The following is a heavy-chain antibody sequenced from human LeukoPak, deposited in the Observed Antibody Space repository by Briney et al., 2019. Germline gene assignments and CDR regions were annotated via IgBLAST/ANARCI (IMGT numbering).Heavy chain of an antibody. Sequence: PGGSLRLSCAASGFSFPYFEMNWVRQAPGQGLEWISYIGPSGFTIYYADSVKGRFTISRDNSKNTLYLQMNSLRAEDTAVYYCANGGYGDYVSVFDPWGQGTLVTVSS. CDR1: GFSFPYFE. J-gene: IGHJ5*02. D-gene: IGHD4-17*01. CDR2: IGPSGFTI. CDR3: ANGGYGDYVSVFDP. V-gene: IGHV3-48*03.